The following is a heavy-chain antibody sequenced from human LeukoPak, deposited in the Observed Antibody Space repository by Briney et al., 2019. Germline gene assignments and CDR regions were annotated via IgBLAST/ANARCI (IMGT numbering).Heavy chain of an antibody. J-gene: IGHJ6*02. D-gene: IGHD2-2*02. Sequence: GASVKVSCKASGYTFTGYYMHWVRQAPGQGLEWMGWINPNSGGTNYAQKFQGRVTMTRDTSISTAYMELSRLRSDDTAVYYCARGAWMCSSTSCYIRIGSATPIDIWGQGTTVTVSS. CDR1: GYTFTGYY. CDR2: INPNSGGT. CDR3: ARGAWMCSSTSCYIRIGSATPIDI. V-gene: IGHV1-2*02.